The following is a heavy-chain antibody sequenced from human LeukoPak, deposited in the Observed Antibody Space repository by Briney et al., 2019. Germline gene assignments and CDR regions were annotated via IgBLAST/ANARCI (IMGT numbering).Heavy chain of an antibody. J-gene: IGHJ5*02. V-gene: IGHV4-59*01. Sequence: SETLSLTCAVYGGSFSGYYWSCIRQRPGKGLEWIGYIYYSGSTNYNPSLKSRVTISVDTSKNQFSLKLSSVTAADTAVYYCASYSSGWFDPWGQGTLVTVSS. CDR3: ASYSSGWFDP. CDR1: GGSFSGYY. D-gene: IGHD6-19*01. CDR2: IYYSGST.